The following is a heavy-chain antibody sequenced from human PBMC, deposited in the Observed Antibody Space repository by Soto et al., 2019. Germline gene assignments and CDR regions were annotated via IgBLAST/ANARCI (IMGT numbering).Heavy chain of an antibody. CDR1: GFNFRNFN. CDR3: ARDLRGHYGP. CDR2: VSGSSSYI. Sequence: GGSLRLSCEGSGFNFRNFNMIWVRQAPGKGLEWVSSVSGSSSYIYYADSVKGRFTVSRDNANNLVFLRMNGLRPEDTAMYYCARDLRGHYGPWGQGTMVTVS. J-gene: IGHJ3*01. D-gene: IGHD4-17*01. V-gene: IGHV3-21*06.